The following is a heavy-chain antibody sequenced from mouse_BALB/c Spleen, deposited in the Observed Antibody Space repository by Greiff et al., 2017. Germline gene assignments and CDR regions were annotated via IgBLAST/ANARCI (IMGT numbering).Heavy chain of an antibody. CDR2: IWAGGST. Sequence: VQRVESGPGLVAPSQSLSITCTVSGFSLTSYGVHWVRQPPGKGLEWLGVIWAGGSTNYNSALMSRLSISKDNSKSQVFLKMNSLQTDDTAMYYCARDGNYVRSTWFAYWGQGTLVTVSA. J-gene: IGHJ3*01. V-gene: IGHV2-9*02. CDR1: GFSLTSYG. D-gene: IGHD2-1*01. CDR3: ARDGNYVRSTWFAY.